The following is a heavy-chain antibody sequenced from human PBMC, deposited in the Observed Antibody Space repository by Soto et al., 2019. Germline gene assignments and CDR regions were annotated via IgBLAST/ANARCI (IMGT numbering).Heavy chain of an antibody. D-gene: IGHD1-1*01. J-gene: IGHJ4*02. V-gene: IGHV3-23*01. CDR2: ITGSGGST. CDR1: GFTFSSYA. Sequence: GGSLRLSCAASGFTFSSYAMSCVRQAPGKGLEWVSAITGSGGSTYYVDSVKGQFTISRDNSKNTLYLQMNSLRAEDTAIYYSTPSYTNNWEKFDYWGQGKLVTAPQ. CDR3: TPSYTNNWEKFDY.